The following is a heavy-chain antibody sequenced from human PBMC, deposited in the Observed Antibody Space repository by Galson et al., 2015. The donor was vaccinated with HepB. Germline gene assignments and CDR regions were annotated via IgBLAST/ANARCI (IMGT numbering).Heavy chain of an antibody. V-gene: IGHV3-49*05. CDR1: GFTFGDYA. CDR2: IRSKAYGGTT. CDR3: TIDSSSWYYFDY. J-gene: IGHJ4*02. D-gene: IGHD6-13*01. Sequence: SGAEVKKPGESLKVSCAASGFTFGDYAMSWFRQAPGKGLEWVGSIRSKAYGGTTEYAASVKGRFTISRDDSKSITYLQMNSLKTEDTAVYYCTIDSSSWYYFDYWGQGTLVTVSS.